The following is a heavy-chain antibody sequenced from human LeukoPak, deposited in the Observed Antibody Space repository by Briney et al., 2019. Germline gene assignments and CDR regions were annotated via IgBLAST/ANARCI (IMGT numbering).Heavy chain of an antibody. V-gene: IGHV1-46*01. CDR2: INPSGGST. D-gene: IGHD3-22*01. CDR3: ATEAPITMTGYAFDI. CDR1: GYTFTSYY. J-gene: IGHJ3*02. Sequence: ASVTVSCKASGYTFTSYYLHWLRQAPAQGLEWVGIINPSGGSTSYAQKFQGRGTMTRDTSTSTVYLEVSSLRSEDTAVYYCATEAPITMTGYAFDIWGQGTMVTVSS.